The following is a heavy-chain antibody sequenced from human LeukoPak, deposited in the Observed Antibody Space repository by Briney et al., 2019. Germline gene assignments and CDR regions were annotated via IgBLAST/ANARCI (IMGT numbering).Heavy chain of an antibody. V-gene: IGHV1-46*01. Sequence: ASVKVSCKASGYTFTIYYMHWVRQAPGQGLEWMGIINPSGGSTSYAQKSQGSVTMTRDTSTSTVYMELSSLRSEDTAVYYCARDFGHSSYCSGGSCYPDVDYGAQGTLVTVSS. CDR3: ARDFGHSSYCSGGSCYPDVDY. D-gene: IGHD2-15*01. J-gene: IGHJ4*02. CDR1: GYTFTIYY. CDR2: INPSGGST.